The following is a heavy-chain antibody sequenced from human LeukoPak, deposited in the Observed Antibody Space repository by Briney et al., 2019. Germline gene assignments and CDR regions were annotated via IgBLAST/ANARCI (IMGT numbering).Heavy chain of an antibody. Sequence: LSLTCAVYGGSFSGYYWSWIRQPPGKGLEWVSTLSGSGITTYYADSVNGRFTISRDNSKNTLYLQMNSLRAEDTAVFYCARDGVGTAFDLWGQGTMVTVSS. J-gene: IGHJ3*01. V-gene: IGHV3-11*04. D-gene: IGHD1-26*01. CDR2: LSGSGITT. CDR3: ARDGVGTAFDL. CDR1: GGSFSGYY.